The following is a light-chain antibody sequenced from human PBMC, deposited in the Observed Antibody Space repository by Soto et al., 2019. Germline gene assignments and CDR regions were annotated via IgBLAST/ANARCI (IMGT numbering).Light chain of an antibody. CDR1: QTITSD. CDR3: QQRNRWPPVT. V-gene: IGKV3-15*01. CDR2: RAS. Sequence: IVMTQSPATLSVSPGERATLSCRASQTITSDLAWYQQKPGQPPRLLIYRASTRATGIPARFSGSGSGTEFTLTISSLQSEDFAVYYCQQRNRWPPVTFGGGTRVEIK. J-gene: IGKJ4*01.